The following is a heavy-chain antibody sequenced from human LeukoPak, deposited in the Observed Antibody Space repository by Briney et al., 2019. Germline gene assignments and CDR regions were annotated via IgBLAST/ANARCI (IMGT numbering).Heavy chain of an antibody. CDR2: INPSGGST. V-gene: IGHV1-46*01. CDR1: GYSFTSNG. Sequence: ASVKVSCKASGYSFTSNGISWVRQAPGQGLEWMGIINPSGGSTNFAQKFQGRVTMTTDTSTITVYMELSSLRSEDTAVYYCARWTTTYLDYWGQGTLVTVSS. D-gene: IGHD4-11*01. J-gene: IGHJ4*02. CDR3: ARWTTTYLDY.